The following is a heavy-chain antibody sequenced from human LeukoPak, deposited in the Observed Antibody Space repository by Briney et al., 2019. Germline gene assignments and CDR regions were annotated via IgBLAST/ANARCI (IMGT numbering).Heavy chain of an antibody. Sequence: SQTLSLTYDISGDSVSSDNVAWNWIRQSPSSGLEWLGRTYYRSQWLQQYGGSVKGRVTINPDTSKNDISLQLHSVTPDDTAIYYCARLIHATGGLDYWGQGTLVTVSS. CDR1: GDSVSSDNVA. J-gene: IGHJ4*02. CDR2: TYYRSQWLQ. CDR3: ARLIHATGGLDY. D-gene: IGHD3-16*01. V-gene: IGHV6-1*01.